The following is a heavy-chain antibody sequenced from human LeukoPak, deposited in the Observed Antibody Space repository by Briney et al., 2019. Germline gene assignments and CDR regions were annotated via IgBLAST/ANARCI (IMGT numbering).Heavy chain of an antibody. CDR2: ISSSGDDT. Sequence: GGSLRLSCAASGFTFASHSMSWVRQAPGKGLEWVSGISSSGDDTYYTESVRGRFTVSRENSKNTMLLQIHSLRAEDTAVYYCVKGIAVAEYWGQGTLVSVSS. J-gene: IGHJ4*02. D-gene: IGHD6-19*01. V-gene: IGHV3-23*01. CDR1: GFTFASHS. CDR3: VKGIAVAEY.